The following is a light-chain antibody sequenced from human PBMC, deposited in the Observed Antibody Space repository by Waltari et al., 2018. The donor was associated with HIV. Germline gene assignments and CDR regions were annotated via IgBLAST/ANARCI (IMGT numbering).Light chain of an antibody. CDR1: SSDIGAYDS. J-gene: IGLJ2*01. CDR2: EVT. V-gene: IGLV2-8*01. CDR3: SSYADNNWVL. Sequence: QSSLTQPPSASGALGQSVTISSCGSSSDIGAYDSFFWFQQLPHNAPTLLLYEVTKRPSGVPDRFSGSRSGNTAFLTVSGLQPNDAAAYFCSSYADNNWVLFGGGTNLTVL.